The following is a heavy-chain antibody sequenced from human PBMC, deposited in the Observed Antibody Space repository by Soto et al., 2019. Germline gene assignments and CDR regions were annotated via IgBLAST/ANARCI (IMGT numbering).Heavy chain of an antibody. Sequence: QVQLVESGGGVVQPGRSLRLSCAASGFTFSSYAMHWVRQAPGKGLEWVAVISYDGSNKYYADSVKGRFTISRDNSKNTLYLLMNSLRAEDTAVYYCANNIAAEGAGHFQHWGQGTLVTVSS. CDR3: ANNIAAEGAGHFQH. J-gene: IGHJ1*01. CDR1: GFTFSSYA. V-gene: IGHV3-30-3*01. D-gene: IGHD6-13*01. CDR2: ISYDGSNK.